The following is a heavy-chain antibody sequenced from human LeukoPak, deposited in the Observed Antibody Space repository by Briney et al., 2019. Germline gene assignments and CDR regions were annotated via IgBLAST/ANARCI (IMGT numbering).Heavy chain of an antibody. V-gene: IGHV3-30*19. Sequence: GGSLRLSCAASGFTFSSFVMHWVRQAPGKGLEWVAVMSFDGSKSYYADSMKGRCTISRDNSKNTLYLQMNSLRAEDTAAYYCARDRQPYYHYYGMDVWGQGTTVTVSS. CDR1: GFTFSSFV. J-gene: IGHJ6*02. CDR3: ARDRQPYYHYYGMDV. D-gene: IGHD3-10*01. CDR2: MSFDGSKS.